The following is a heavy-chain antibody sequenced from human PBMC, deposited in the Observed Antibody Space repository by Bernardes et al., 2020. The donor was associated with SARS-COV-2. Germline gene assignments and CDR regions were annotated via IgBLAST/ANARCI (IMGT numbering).Heavy chain of an antibody. CDR3: ARGSGYATIEDY. V-gene: IGHV3-30*15. CDR2: ISYDGSNK. J-gene: IGHJ4*02. CDR1: GSTFSNYA. Sequence: GGSLRLSCPASGSTFSNYAMHWLRQAPGKGPEWVAAISYDGSNKYYADSAKGRFTVSRDNSKNTLSLQMSSLRTEDTAVYYCARGSGYATIEDYWGQGTLVTVSS. D-gene: IGHD3-22*01.